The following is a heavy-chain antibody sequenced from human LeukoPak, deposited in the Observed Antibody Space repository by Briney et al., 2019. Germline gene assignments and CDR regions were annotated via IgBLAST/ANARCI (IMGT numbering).Heavy chain of an antibody. CDR3: AKADSSGYSYYFDY. Sequence: GGSLRLSCAASGFTFGDYAMHWVRQAPGKGLEWVSGISWNSGSIGYADSVKGRFTISRDNAKNSLYLQMNSLRAEDTALYYCAKADSSGYSYYFDYWGQGTLVTVSS. J-gene: IGHJ4*02. CDR2: ISWNSGSI. CDR1: GFTFGDYA. D-gene: IGHD3-22*01. V-gene: IGHV3-9*01.